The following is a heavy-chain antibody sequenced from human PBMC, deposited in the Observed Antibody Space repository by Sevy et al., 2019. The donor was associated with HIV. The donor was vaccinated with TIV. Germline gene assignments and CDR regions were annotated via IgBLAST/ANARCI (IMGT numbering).Heavy chain of an antibody. Sequence: ASVKVSCKASGGTFSSYAISWVRQAPGQGLEWMGGIIPIFGTANSAQKFQGRVTITTDESTSTAYMELSSLRSEDTAVYYCARETKLVWFGELSQPYYYYGMDVWGQGTTVTVSS. V-gene: IGHV1-69*05. CDR3: ARETKLVWFGELSQPYYYYGMDV. CDR1: GGTFSSYA. J-gene: IGHJ6*02. D-gene: IGHD3-10*01. CDR2: IIPIFGTA.